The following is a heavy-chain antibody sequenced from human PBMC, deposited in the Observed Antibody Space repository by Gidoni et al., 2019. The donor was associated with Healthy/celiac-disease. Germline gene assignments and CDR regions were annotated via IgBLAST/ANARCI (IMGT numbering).Heavy chain of an antibody. CDR3: AREAPYSYGDHFDY. V-gene: IGHV4-31*03. J-gene: IGHJ4*02. CDR2: IYYSGST. CDR1: GGASSSGGYC. Sequence: QGQLQESGPGLVKPSQDLSITCTVSGGASSSGGYCWSWIRQHPGKGLEWIGYIYYSGSTYYNPSLKSRVTLSVDTSKNQFSLKLSSVTAADTAVYYCAREAPYSYGDHFDYWGQGTLVTVSS. D-gene: IGHD5-18*01.